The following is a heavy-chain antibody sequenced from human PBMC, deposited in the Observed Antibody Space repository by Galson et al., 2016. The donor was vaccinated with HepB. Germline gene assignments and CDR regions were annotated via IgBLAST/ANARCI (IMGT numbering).Heavy chain of an antibody. CDR1: GCTFTRYY. D-gene: IGHD6-13*01. V-gene: IGHV1-46*01. Sequence: SVKVSCKASGCTFTRYYMHWVRQAPGQGLEWMGIINPNGGSTSYSQKFQGRVTMTRDTSTSTVYMELSSLRSEDTAVYYCARASSRDSSSWYGAEYFQHWGQGTLVTVSS. J-gene: IGHJ1*01. CDR2: INPNGGST. CDR3: ARASSRDSSSWYGAEYFQH.